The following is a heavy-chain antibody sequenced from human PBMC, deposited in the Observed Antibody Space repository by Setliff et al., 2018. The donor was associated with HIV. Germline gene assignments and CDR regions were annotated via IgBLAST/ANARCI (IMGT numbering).Heavy chain of an antibody. D-gene: IGHD3-9*01. J-gene: IGHJ6*03. Sequence: SETLSLTCAVSGVSISSSSYFWGWIRRPPGTGLDWIGSIYFSGSTYYNPSLESRVTISMDTSKNQFSLKLTSVTAADTAVYYCARHPRHYNILTGYRYYYMDVWGKGTTVPSP. V-gene: IGHV4-39*01. CDR3: ARHPRHYNILTGYRYYYMDV. CDR1: GVSISSSSYF. CDR2: IYFSGST.